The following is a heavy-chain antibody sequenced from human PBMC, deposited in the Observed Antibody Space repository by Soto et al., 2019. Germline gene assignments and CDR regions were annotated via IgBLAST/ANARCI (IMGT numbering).Heavy chain of an antibody. CDR1: GGSFSGYY. D-gene: IGHD1-1*01. Sequence: SETLSLTCAVYGGSFSGYYWSWIRQPPGKGLEWIGEINHSGSTNYNPSLKSRVTISVDTSKNQFSLKLSSVTAADTAVYYCAGTGTYYYYYGMDVWGQGTTVTVSS. CDR3: AGTGTYYYYYGMDV. CDR2: INHSGST. J-gene: IGHJ6*02. V-gene: IGHV4-34*01.